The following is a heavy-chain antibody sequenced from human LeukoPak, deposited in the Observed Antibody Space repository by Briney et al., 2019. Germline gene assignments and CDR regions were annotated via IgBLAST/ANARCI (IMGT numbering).Heavy chain of an antibody. CDR1: GYTFTSYY. CDR2: INPSGGST. CDR3: ARGPQRIFWSARDCYYYMDV. D-gene: IGHD3-3*01. V-gene: IGHV1-46*01. Sequence: ASVKVSCKASGYTFTSYYMHWVRQAPGQGLEWMGIINPSGGSTSYAQKFQGRVTMTRDTSTSTVYMELSSLRSEDTAVYYCARGPQRIFWSARDCYYYMDVWGKGTTVTVSS. J-gene: IGHJ6*03.